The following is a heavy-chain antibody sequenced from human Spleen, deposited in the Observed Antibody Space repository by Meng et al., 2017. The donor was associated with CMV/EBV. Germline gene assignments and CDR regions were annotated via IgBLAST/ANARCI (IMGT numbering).Heavy chain of an antibody. CDR2: ISAYNGNT. J-gene: IGHJ5*02. V-gene: IGHV1-18*01. Sequence: ASVKVSCKASGYTFTSYGISWVRQAPGQGLEWMGWISAYNGNTNYAQKLQGRVTMTTDTSTSTAYMELRSLRSDDTAVYYCARDMALTYCSSTSCPPHWFDPWGQGTLVTVSS. D-gene: IGHD2-2*01. CDR3: ARDMALTYCSSTSCPPHWFDP. CDR1: GYTFTSYG.